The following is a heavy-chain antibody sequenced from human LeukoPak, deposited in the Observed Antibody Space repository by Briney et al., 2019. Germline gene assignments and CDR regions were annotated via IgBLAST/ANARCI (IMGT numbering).Heavy chain of an antibody. Sequence: ASVKVSCKASGYTFSNYGISWVRQAPGQGLEWIGWIHSNNGNTNYAQRLQGRVTMTTDPSTSTAYMELRSLRSDDTVVYYCARHIVVVREYYYFGMDVWGQGTTVTVSS. CDR3: ARHIVVVREYYYFGMDV. J-gene: IGHJ6*01. V-gene: IGHV1-18*01. D-gene: IGHD2-15*01. CDR1: GYTFSNYG. CDR2: IHSNNGNT.